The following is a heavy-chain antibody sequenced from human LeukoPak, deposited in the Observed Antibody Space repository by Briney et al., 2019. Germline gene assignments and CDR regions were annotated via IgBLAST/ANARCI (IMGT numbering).Heavy chain of an antibody. V-gene: IGHV3-11*01. CDR1: GFTFSDYY. D-gene: IGHD2-2*01. Sequence: GGSLRLSCAASGFTFSDYYMSWIRQAPGKGLEWVSYISSSGSTIYYADSVKGRFTISRDNAKNSLYLQMNSLRAEDTAVYYCARDYVETVYQLPPFDPWGQGTLVTVSS. CDR3: ARDYVETVYQLPPFDP. CDR2: ISSSGSTI. J-gene: IGHJ5*02.